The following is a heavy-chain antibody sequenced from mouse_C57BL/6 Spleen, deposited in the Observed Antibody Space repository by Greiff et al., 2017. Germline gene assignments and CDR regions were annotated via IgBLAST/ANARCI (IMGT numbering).Heavy chain of an antibody. CDR1: GYSITSGYY. D-gene: IGHD3-1*01. J-gene: IGHJ1*03. CDR3: ARGGLGNYWYFDV. V-gene: IGHV3-6*01. Sequence: EVQLVESGPGLVKPSQSLSLTCSVTGYSITSGYYWNWIRQFPGNKLEWMGYISYDGSNNYNPSLKNRISITRDTSKNQFFLKLNSVTTEDTATYYCARGGLGNYWYFDVWGTGTTVTVSS. CDR2: ISYDGSN.